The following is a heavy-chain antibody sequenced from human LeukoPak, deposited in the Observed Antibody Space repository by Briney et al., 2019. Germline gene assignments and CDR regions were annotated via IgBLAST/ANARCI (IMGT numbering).Heavy chain of an antibody. CDR3: ARSGGPCGGDCYLNWFDP. D-gene: IGHD2-21*02. CDR2: IYHSGST. Sequence: PSETLSLTCAVSGGSISSGGYSWSWIRQPPGKGLEWIGYIYHSGSTYYNPSLKSRVTISVDRSKNQFSLKLSSVTAADTAVYYGARSGGPCGGDCYLNWFDPWGQGTLVTVSS. CDR1: GGSISSGGYS. V-gene: IGHV4-30-2*01. J-gene: IGHJ5*02.